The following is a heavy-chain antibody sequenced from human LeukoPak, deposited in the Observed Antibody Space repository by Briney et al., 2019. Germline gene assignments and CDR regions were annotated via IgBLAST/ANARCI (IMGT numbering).Heavy chain of an antibody. J-gene: IGHJ4*02. CDR1: GFTFSSYG. CDR3: ARGPRIAAAGTVPDY. CDR2: ISASGGTT. D-gene: IGHD6-13*01. Sequence: GGSLRLSCAASGFTFSSYGMSWVRQAPGKGLEWVSAISASGGTTYYADSVKGHFTISRDNSKNTLYLQMNSLRAEDTAVYYCARGPRIAAAGTVPDYWGQGTLVTVSS. V-gene: IGHV3-23*01.